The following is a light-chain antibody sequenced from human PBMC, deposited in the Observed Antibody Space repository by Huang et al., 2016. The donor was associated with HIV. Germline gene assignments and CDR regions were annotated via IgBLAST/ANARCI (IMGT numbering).Light chain of an antibody. CDR2: DAS. Sequence: DIQMTQSPSSLSASLGDKVTITCQAILDINNYLNWYQQKPGKVHKLLISDASDLETGVPPRFSGSRSGTNFTLTVSSLQAEDIGTYYCQQYDSLPLTFGQGTNVEI. CDR1: LDINNY. V-gene: IGKV1-33*01. CDR3: QQYDSLPLT. J-gene: IGKJ1*01.